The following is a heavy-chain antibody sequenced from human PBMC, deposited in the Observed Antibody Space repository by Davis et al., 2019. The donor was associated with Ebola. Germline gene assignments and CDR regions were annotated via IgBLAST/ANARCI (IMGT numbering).Heavy chain of an antibody. CDR3: ARLILWFGELAGEYYFDY. D-gene: IGHD3-10*01. J-gene: IGHJ4*02. Sequence: ASVKVSCKASDYTFTSYGISWVRQAPGQGLEWMGCISAYNGNTNYAQKLQGRVTMTTDTSTSTAYMELRSLRSDDTAVYYCARLILWFGELAGEYYFDYWGQGTLVTVSS. CDR1: DYTFTSYG. CDR2: ISAYNGNT. V-gene: IGHV1-18*01.